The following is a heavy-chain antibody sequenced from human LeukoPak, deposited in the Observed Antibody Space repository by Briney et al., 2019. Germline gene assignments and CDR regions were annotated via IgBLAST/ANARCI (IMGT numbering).Heavy chain of an antibody. CDR3: ARDRVVVTATRPLFSDY. V-gene: IGHV4-34*01. D-gene: IGHD2-21*02. CDR2: INHSGST. CDR1: GGSFSGYY. J-gene: IGHJ4*02. Sequence: SETLSLTCAVYGGSFSGYYWSWIRQPPGKGLEWIGEINHSGSTYYNPSLKSRVTISVDTSKNQFSLKLSSVTAADTAVYYCARDRVVVTATRPLFSDYWGQGTLVTVSS.